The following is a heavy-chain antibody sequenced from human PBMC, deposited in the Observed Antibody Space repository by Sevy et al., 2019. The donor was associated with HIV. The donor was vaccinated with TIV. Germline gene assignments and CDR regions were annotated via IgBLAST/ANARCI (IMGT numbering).Heavy chain of an antibody. CDR3: ASSGRGYSYGYGNLFDY. Sequence: ASVKVSCKASGGTFSSYAISWVRQAPGQGLEWMGGIIPIFGTVNYAQMFQGRVTMTGDESTSTAYMELSSLRSEDTAVYYCASSGRGYSYGYGNLFDYWGQGTLVTVSS. CDR2: IIPIFGTV. J-gene: IGHJ4*02. D-gene: IGHD5-18*01. CDR1: GGTFSSYA. V-gene: IGHV1-69*13.